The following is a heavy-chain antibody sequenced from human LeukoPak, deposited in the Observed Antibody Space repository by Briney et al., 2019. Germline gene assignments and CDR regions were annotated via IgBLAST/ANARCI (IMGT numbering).Heavy chain of an antibody. Sequence: GGSLRLSCAASGFTFSSNWMHWVRQAPGKGLVWVSRINEDGSTTNYADSVKGRSTIFRDNAKNTLYLQMNSLRAEDTAVYYCVRDMGGRSGHWGQGTLVTVSS. D-gene: IGHD1-26*01. CDR2: INEDGSTT. CDR1: GFTFSSNW. V-gene: IGHV3-74*01. J-gene: IGHJ4*02. CDR3: VRDMGGRSGH.